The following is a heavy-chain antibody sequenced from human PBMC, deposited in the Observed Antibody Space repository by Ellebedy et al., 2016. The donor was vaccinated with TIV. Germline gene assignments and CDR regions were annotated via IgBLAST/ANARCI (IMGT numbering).Heavy chain of an antibody. V-gene: IGHV3-7*03. J-gene: IGHJ6*02. CDR3: ARDRGMTTYYYYGMDV. Sequence: GGSLRLSXAASGFTFSSYWMSWVRQAPGKGLEWVANIKQDGSEKYYVDSVKGRFTISRDNAKNSLYLQMNSLRAEDTAVYYCARDRGMTTYYYYGMDVWGQGTTVTVSS. CDR1: GFTFSSYW. CDR2: IKQDGSEK. D-gene: IGHD4-11*01.